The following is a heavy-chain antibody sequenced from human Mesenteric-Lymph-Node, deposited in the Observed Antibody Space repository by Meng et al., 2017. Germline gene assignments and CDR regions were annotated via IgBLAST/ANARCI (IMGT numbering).Heavy chain of an antibody. J-gene: IGHJ5*02. V-gene: IGHV4-39*01. CDR2: IGHAGAL. CDR3: VRSSGWVKTGFDP. D-gene: IGHD6-19*01. Sequence: QPQRQEPGPGLGKPSEARFPTCTVSGGPISTPGYYWGWIRQPPGKGLEWIGSIGHAGALYYTPSLKSRVTVSIDTSANQFFLTLTSVTAADTAIYYCVRSSGWVKTGFDPWGQGTLVTVSS. CDR1: GGPISTPGYY.